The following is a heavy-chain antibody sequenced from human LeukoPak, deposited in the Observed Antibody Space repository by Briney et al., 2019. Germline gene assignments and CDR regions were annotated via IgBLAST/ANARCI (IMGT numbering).Heavy chain of an antibody. CDR3: ARAYYDILTGYHDY. J-gene: IGHJ4*02. V-gene: IGHV4-39*01. D-gene: IGHD3-9*01. Sequence: SETLSLTCTVSGGSISSSSYYWGWIRQPPGKGLEWIGSIYYSGSTYYNPSLKSRVTISVDTSKNQFPLKLSSVTAADTAVYYCARAYYDILTGYHDYWGQGTLVTVSS. CDR1: GGSISSSSYY. CDR2: IYYSGST.